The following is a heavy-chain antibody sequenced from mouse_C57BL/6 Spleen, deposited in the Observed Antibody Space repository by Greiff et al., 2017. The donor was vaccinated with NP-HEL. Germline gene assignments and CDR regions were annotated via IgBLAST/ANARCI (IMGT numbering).Heavy chain of an antibody. CDR2: ISSGGSYT. V-gene: IGHV5-6*01. CDR1: GFTFSSYG. D-gene: IGHD1-1*01. J-gene: IGHJ1*03. Sequence: EVKLQESGGDLVKPGGSLKLSCAASGFTFSSYGMSWVRQTPDKRLEWVATISSGGSYTYYPDSVKGRFTISRDNAKNTPYLQMSSLKSEDTAMYYCARQLLRTGYFDVWGTGTTVTVSS. CDR3: ARQLLRTGYFDV.